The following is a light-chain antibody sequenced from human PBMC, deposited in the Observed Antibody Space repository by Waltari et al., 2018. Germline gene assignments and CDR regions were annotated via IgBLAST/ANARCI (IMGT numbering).Light chain of an antibody. J-gene: IGKJ1*01. CDR2: DAA. Sequence: EIVLTQSPATLSLSPGERATLSCRASQSVRTYLAWYQQKPGQAPRLLLYDAATRATAIPARFSGSGSGTDFTLTISSLEPEDFAVYYCQLRSKWLRTFGQGTKVEV. CDR1: QSVRTY. V-gene: IGKV3-11*01. CDR3: QLRSKWLRT.